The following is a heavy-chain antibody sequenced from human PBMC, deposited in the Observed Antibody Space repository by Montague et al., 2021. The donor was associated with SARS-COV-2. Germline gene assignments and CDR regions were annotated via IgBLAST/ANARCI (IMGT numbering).Heavy chain of an antibody. CDR1: GDSVSSTDHY. J-gene: IGHJ4*02. CDR3: VRDGYTHVDY. CDR2: KHYSGIT. Sequence: SETLSLTCTVSGDSVSSTDHYWAWMRQPPGKGLEWIGNKHYSGITYDXPSLKNRVTMSVDTSTNQFSLKLSSVTAADTAVYYCVRDGYTHVDYWGQGTLVTVSS. V-gene: IGHV4-39*02. D-gene: IGHD5-24*01.